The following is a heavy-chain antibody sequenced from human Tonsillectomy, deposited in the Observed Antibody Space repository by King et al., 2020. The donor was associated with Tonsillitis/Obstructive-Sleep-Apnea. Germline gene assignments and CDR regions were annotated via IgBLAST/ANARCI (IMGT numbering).Heavy chain of an antibody. D-gene: IGHD6-13*01. CDR2: ISWNSGSV. J-gene: IGHJ3*02. V-gene: IGHV3-9*01. Sequence: VQLVESGGGLVQPGRSLRLSCVASGFTFKDYAMYWVRQAPGKGLEWVSGISWNSGSVAYADCVKGRFTISRDNAKNSLYLEMNSLRPEDTALYYCAKNLIIAVSGTPGDTFDIWGQGKMVTVSS. CDR3: AKNLIIAVSGTPGDTFDI. CDR1: GFTFKDYA.